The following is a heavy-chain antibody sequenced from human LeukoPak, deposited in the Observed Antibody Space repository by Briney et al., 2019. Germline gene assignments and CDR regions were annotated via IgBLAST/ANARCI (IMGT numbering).Heavy chain of an antibody. D-gene: IGHD6-19*01. CDR2: INHSGST. Sequence: SETLSLTCAVYGGSFSGYYWSWIRQPPGKGLEWIGEINHSGSTNYNPSLKGRVTISVDTSKNQFSLKLSSVTAADTAVYYCARGSPRHSSGWYNYFDYWGQGTLVTVSS. J-gene: IGHJ4*02. CDR1: GGSFSGYY. CDR3: ARGSPRHSSGWYNYFDY. V-gene: IGHV4-34*01.